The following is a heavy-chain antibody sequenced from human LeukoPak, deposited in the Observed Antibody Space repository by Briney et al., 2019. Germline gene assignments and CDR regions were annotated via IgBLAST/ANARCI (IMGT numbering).Heavy chain of an antibody. Sequence: SVKVSCKASGFTFTSSAMQWVRQARGQRLEWIGWIVVGGGNTNYAQKFQERVTITRDMSTSTAYMELSSLRSEDTAVYYCAAEGRDGYNYWYFDLWGRGTLVTVSS. CDR2: IVVGGGNT. CDR3: AAEGRDGYNYWYFDL. V-gene: IGHV1-58*02. D-gene: IGHD5-24*01. CDR1: GFTFTSSA. J-gene: IGHJ2*01.